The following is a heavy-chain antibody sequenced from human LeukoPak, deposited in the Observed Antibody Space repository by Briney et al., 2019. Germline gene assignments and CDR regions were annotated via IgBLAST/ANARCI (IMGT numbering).Heavy chain of an antibody. CDR2: IIPIFGTA. D-gene: IGHD3-10*01. CDR3: ASRQEGSGSYYYYYYGMDV. J-gene: IGHJ6*04. Sequence: ALVKVSCKASGGTFSSYAISWVRQAPGQGLEWMGGIIPIFGTANYAQKFQGRVTITADESTSTAYMELSSLRSEDTAVYYCASRQEGSGSYYYYYYGMDVWGKGTTVTVSS. CDR1: GGTFSSYA. V-gene: IGHV1-69*13.